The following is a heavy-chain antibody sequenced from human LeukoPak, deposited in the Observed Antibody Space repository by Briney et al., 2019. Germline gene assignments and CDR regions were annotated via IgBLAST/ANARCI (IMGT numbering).Heavy chain of an antibody. CDR1: GGSISSYY. Sequence: SETLSLTCTVSGGSISSYYWSWIRQPAGKGLEWIGRIYTSGSTNYNPSLKSRVTMSVDTSKNQFSLKLSSVTAADTAVCYCARDRARSGYYSNYYYYGMDVWGQGTLVTVSS. CDR2: IYTSGST. CDR3: ARDRARSGYYSNYYYYGMDV. J-gene: IGHJ6*02. V-gene: IGHV4-4*07. D-gene: IGHD3-22*01.